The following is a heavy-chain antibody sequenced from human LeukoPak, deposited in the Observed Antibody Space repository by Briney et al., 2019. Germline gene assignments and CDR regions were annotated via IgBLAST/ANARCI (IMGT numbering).Heavy chain of an antibody. J-gene: IGHJ6*03. CDR3: ARGPPIFCSSTSCPDFYYYYYYYMDV. D-gene: IGHD2-2*01. V-gene: IGHV1-8*03. Sequence: ASVKVSCKASGYTFTSYDINWVRQATGQGLEWMGWMNPNSGNTGYAQKFQGRVTITRNTSISTAYMELSSLRSEDTAVYYCARGPPIFCSSTSCPDFYYYYYYYMDVWGKGTTVTVSS. CDR1: GYTFTSYD. CDR2: MNPNSGNT.